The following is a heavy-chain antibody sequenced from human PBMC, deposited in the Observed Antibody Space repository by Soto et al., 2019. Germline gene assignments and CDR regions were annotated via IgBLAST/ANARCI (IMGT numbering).Heavy chain of an antibody. V-gene: IGHV1-69*06. J-gene: IGHJ6*02. CDR1: GGNFASYA. CDR2: ISPIFGTP. D-gene: IGHD3-10*01. CDR3: ARSEGGDFYGIDV. Sequence: SVKVSCRASGGNFASYAIFWGRQAPGQGLEWMGGISPIFGTPNYAQKFQGRVTIKADKPTSTAYMEMNSLRFEDTAVYYRARSEGGDFYGIDVWGQGTTVSVS.